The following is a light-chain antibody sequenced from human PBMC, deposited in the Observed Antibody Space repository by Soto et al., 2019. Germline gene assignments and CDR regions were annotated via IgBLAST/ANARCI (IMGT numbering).Light chain of an antibody. CDR3: QQYNNYSPWT. CDR2: DAS. Sequence: DIQMTQSPSTLSASVGDRVTITCRASQSVTNWLAWHQQKPGMAPKLLIYDASNLESRVPSRFSGSGSGTEFTLTISSLEPDDFATYYCQQYNNYSPWTFRQGTKVQIK. CDR1: QSVTNW. V-gene: IGKV1-5*01. J-gene: IGKJ1*01.